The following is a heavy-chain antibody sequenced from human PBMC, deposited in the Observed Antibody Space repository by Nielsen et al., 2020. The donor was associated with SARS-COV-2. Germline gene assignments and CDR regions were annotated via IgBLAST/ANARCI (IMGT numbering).Heavy chain of an antibody. CDR2: INPNSGGT. V-gene: IGHV1-2*06. CDR3: ARARWCSGGSCYRSNGMDV. Sequence: ASVKVSCKASGYTFTGYYMHWVRQAPGQELEWMGRINPNSGGTNYAQKFQGRVTMTRDTSISTAYMELSRLRSDDTAVYYCARARWCSGGSCYRSNGMDVWGQGTTVTVSS. J-gene: IGHJ6*02. CDR1: GYTFTGYY. D-gene: IGHD2-15*01.